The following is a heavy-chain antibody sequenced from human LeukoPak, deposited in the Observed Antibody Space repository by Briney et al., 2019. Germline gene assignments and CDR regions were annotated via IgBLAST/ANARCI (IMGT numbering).Heavy chain of an antibody. J-gene: IGHJ4*02. CDR2: INHSGST. Sequence: PSETLSLTCAVYGGSFSGYYWSWIRQPPGKGLEWIGEINHSGSTNYNPSLKSRVTISVDTSKNQFSLKLSSVTATDTAVYYCARSAFYIVYWGQGTLVTVSS. CDR1: GGSFSGYY. V-gene: IGHV4-34*01. D-gene: IGHD3-16*02. CDR3: ARSAFYIVY.